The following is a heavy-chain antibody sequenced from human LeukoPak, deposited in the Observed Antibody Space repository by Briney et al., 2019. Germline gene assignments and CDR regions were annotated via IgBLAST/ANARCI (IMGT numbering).Heavy chain of an antibody. CDR2: IWYDGSDQ. CDR1: GFTFSRFG. Sequence: GRSLRLSCAASGFTFSRFGMHWVRQAPGKGLEWVAVIWYDGSDQRYADSVKGRFTVSRDNPKNMVYLQMSSLGAEDTAVYYCARDRNWGKTSRYLDLWGRGNLVTVSS. D-gene: IGHD7-27*01. J-gene: IGHJ2*01. CDR3: ARDRNWGKTSRYLDL. V-gene: IGHV3-33*01.